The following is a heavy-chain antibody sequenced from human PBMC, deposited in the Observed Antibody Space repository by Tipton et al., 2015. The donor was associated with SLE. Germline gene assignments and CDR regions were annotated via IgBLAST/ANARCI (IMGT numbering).Heavy chain of an antibody. Sequence: TLSLTCAVSGDSVTSSYYWGWIRQPPGKRLEWIGTINYSGITYYNPSLKSRVSVSVDTSKNQFSLRLSSVTAADTALYYCARHEIFGLLDHDADNWFDPWGQGTLVTVSS. CDR1: GDSVTSSYY. CDR3: ARHEIFGLLDHDADNWFDP. V-gene: IGHV4-38-2*01. J-gene: IGHJ5*02. CDR2: INYSGIT. D-gene: IGHD3/OR15-3a*01.